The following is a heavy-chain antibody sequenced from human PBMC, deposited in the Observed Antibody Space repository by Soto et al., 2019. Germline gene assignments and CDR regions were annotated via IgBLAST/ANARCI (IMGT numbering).Heavy chain of an antibody. D-gene: IGHD3-9*01. CDR3: ARGGTTIEYYDILTGYYTLFFDY. CDR1: GYTFTSYG. CDR2: ISAYNGNT. J-gene: IGHJ4*02. Sequence: ASVKVSCKASGYTFTSYGISWVRQAPGQGLEWMGWISAYNGNTNYAQKLQGRGTRTTDTSTSTANMELRSLRSDDTAVYYCARGGTTIEYYDILTGYYTLFFDYWGQGTLVTVSS. V-gene: IGHV1-18*01.